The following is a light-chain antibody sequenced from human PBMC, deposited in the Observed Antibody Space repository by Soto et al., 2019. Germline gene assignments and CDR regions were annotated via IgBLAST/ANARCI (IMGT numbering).Light chain of an antibody. J-gene: IGKJ1*01. Sequence: EIVLTQSPGTLSLSPGERATLSCRASQSVTTYLAWYQQKPGQAPRLLIYDASNRATGIPARFSGSGSGADFTLTISSLEPEDVAVYYCQQRTNWPPWTFGQGTKVDIK. CDR1: QSVTTY. CDR2: DAS. V-gene: IGKV3-11*01. CDR3: QQRTNWPPWT.